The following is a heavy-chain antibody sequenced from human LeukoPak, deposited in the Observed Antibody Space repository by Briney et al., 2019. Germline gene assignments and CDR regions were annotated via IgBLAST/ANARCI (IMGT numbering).Heavy chain of an antibody. CDR1: GGSISSYY. V-gene: IGHV4-59*01. J-gene: IGHJ2*01. D-gene: IGHD4-11*01. Sequence: PSETLSLTRTVSGGSISSYYWSWIRQPPGKGLEWIGYIYYSGSTNYNPSLKSRVTISVDTSKNQFSLKLSSVTAADTAVYYCARVARLHSRWYFDLWGRGTLVTVSS. CDR2: IYYSGST. CDR3: ARVARLHSRWYFDL.